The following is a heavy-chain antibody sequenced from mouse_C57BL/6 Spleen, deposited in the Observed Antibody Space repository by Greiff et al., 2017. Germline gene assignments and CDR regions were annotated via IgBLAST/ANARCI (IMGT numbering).Heavy chain of an antibody. D-gene: IGHD1-1*01. CDR2: INPNYGTT. J-gene: IGHJ2*01. V-gene: IGHV1-39*01. CDR3: PRGAYYYGSSYVYFDD. CDR1: GYSFTDYN. Sequence: VQLQQSGPELVKPGASVKISCKASGYSFTDYNMNWVKQSTGKSLEWIGVINPNYGTTSYNQKFKGKATLTVDQSSSTAYMQLHSLTSEDSAVYYCPRGAYYYGSSYVYFDDWGQGTTLTVSS.